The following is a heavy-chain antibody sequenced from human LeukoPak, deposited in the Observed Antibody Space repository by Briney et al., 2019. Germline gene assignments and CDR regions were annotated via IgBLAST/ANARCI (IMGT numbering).Heavy chain of an antibody. V-gene: IGHV1-2*02. J-gene: IGHJ6*03. CDR2: INPNSGGT. D-gene: IGHD5-12*01. CDR1: GYTFTGYY. Sequence: GASVKVSCKASGYTFTGYYIHWVRQAPGQGLEWMGWINPNSGGTNYAQKFQGGVTMTRDTSISTAYMELSRLRSDDTAVYYCARVTGGYGSVSYYYYYMDVWGKGTTVTISS. CDR3: ARVTGGYGSVSYYYYYMDV.